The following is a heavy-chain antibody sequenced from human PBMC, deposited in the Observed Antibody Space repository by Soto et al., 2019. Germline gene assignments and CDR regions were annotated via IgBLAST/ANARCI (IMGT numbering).Heavy chain of an antibody. V-gene: IGHV3-21*01. J-gene: IGHJ3*02. Sequence: GGSLRLSCAASGFTFSSYSMNWVRQAPGKGLEWVSSISSSSSYIYYADSVKGRFTISRDNAKNSLYLQMNSLRAEDTAVYYCARVDSSGYHAFDIWGQGTMVTVSS. CDR1: GFTFSSYS. CDR2: ISSSSSYI. CDR3: ARVDSSGYHAFDI. D-gene: IGHD3-22*01.